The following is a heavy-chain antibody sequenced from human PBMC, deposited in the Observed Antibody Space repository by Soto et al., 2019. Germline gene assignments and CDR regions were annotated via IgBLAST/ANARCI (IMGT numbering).Heavy chain of an antibody. D-gene: IGHD3-10*01. CDR2: IWYDGSNK. Sequence: QVQLVESGGGVVQPGRSLRLSCAASGFTFSSYGMHWVRQAPGKGLEWVAVIWYDGSNKYYADSVKGRFTISRDNSKNTLYLQMNSLRAEDTAVYYCARGAMVRGVITYYYYGMDVWGQGTTVTVSS. CDR1: GFTFSSYG. V-gene: IGHV3-33*01. J-gene: IGHJ6*02. CDR3: ARGAMVRGVITYYYYGMDV.